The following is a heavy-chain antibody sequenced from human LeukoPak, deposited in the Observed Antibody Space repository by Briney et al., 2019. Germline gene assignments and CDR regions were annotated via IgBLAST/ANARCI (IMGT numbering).Heavy chain of an antibody. D-gene: IGHD3-22*01. CDR2: INTNTGNP. V-gene: IGHV7-4-1*02. CDR1: GYTFTSYA. Sequence: ASVTVSCKASGYTFTSYAMNWVRQAPGQGLEWMGWINTNTGNPTSAQGFTGRFVFSLDTSVSTAYLQISSLKAEDTAVYYCAREVGYYDSSGYPDYWGQGTLVTVSS. CDR3: AREVGYYDSSGYPDY. J-gene: IGHJ4*02.